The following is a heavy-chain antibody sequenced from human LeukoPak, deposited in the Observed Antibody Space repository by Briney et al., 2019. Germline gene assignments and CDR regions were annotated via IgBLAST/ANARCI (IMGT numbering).Heavy chain of an antibody. V-gene: IGHV3-23*01. D-gene: IGHD5-12*01. CDR3: ARDLRGYTGYNYYDY. CDR1: GFIFSSYS. CDR2: ITGSGGNT. J-gene: IGHJ4*02. Sequence: GGSLRLSCAASGFIFSSYSMSWVRQAPGKGLEWVSVITGSGGNTYYADSVKGRFTISKDNAKNSLYLQMNSLRAEDTAVYYCARDLRGYTGYNYYDYWGQGTLVIVSS.